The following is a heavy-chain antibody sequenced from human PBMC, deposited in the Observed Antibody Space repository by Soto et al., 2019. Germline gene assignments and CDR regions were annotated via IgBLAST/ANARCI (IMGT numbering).Heavy chain of an antibody. CDR1: GGSISSGGSY. J-gene: IGHJ4*02. Sequence: TLSLTCTVSGGSISSGGSYWGWIRQPPGEGLEWIGYIYYSGNTYFNPSLKSRVTLSVDTSKNQFSLNLSSVTAADTAVYYCVRYCSTTKCPFDYWGQGTLVTVSS. V-gene: IGHV4-30-4*01. CDR3: VRYCSTTKCPFDY. CDR2: IYYSGNT. D-gene: IGHD2-2*01.